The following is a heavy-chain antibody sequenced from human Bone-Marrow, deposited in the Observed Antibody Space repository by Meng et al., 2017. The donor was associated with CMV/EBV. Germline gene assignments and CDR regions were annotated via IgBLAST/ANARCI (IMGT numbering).Heavy chain of an antibody. V-gene: IGHV3-30*04. J-gene: IGHJ4*02. CDR1: GFTFSSYA. CDR2: ISYDGSNK. Sequence: GESLKISCAASGFTFSSYAMHWVRQAPGKGLEWVAVISYDGSNKYYADSVQGRFTISRDNSKNTLYLQVNSLRPEDTAVYYCAKEAYTSYGAPIYYFDYWGQGTLVTVSS. D-gene: IGHD1-26*01. CDR3: AKEAYTSYGAPIYYFDY.